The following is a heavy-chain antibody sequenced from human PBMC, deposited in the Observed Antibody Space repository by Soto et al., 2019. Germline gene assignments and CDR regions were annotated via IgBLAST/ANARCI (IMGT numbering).Heavy chain of an antibody. J-gene: IGHJ5*02. CDR3: ARVFMSGYNTSLPHNWFDP. V-gene: IGHV4-34*01. CDR2: INHSGST. D-gene: IGHD3-3*01. CDR1: GGSFSGYY. Sequence: SETLSLTCAVYGGSFSGYYWSWIRQPPGKGLEWIGEINHSGSTNYNPSLKSRVTISVDTSKNQFSLKLSSVTAADTAVYYCARVFMSGYNTSLPHNWFDPWGQGTLVTVSS.